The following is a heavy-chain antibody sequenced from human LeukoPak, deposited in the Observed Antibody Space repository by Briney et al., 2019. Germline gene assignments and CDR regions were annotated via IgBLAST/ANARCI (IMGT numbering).Heavy chain of an antibody. D-gene: IGHD3-22*01. CDR2: IKQGGSVK. CDR1: GFTFSRHW. V-gene: IGHV3-7*01. CDR3: ARLTQTMIRKGYYFDN. J-gene: IGHJ4*02. Sequence: GGSLRLSCAASGFTFSRHWMSYVRQAPGKGLEWVADIKQGGSVKNYVDSVRGRFTISRDEAKNSLYLQMNSLRVEDTAVYYCARLTQTMIRKGYYFDNCGQGTLVTVSS.